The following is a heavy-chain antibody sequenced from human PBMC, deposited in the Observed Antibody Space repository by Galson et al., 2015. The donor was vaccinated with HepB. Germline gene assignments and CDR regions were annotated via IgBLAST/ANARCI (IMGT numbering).Heavy chain of an antibody. D-gene: IGHD2-2*01. CDR1: GGTFSSYA. CDR3: ARSYLQGVPAAMNL. J-gene: IGHJ5*02. V-gene: IGHV1-69*13. CDR2: IIPIFGTA. Sequence: SVKVSCKASGGTFSSYAISWVRQAPGQGLEWMGGIIPIFGTANYAQKFQGRVTITADESTSTAYMELSSLRSEDTAVYYCARSYLQGVPAAMNLWGQGTLVTVSS.